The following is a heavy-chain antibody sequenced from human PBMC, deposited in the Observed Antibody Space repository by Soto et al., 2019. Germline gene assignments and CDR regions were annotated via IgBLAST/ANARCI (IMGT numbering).Heavy chain of an antibody. D-gene: IGHD1-26*01. Sequence: QVQLVQSGAEVKEPGSSVRVSCKASGGTFDNFIMNWVRQTPGQGLEWMGGIVPMLGTPTYAEKFKGRVKTSANGSTSTMYMEVTSLRSKDTAIYYCARNGTYSSCFSQYAGMDGWGQGTTVTASS. CDR2: IVPMLGTP. CDR1: GGTFDNFI. CDR3: ARNGTYSSCFSQYAGMDG. V-gene: IGHV1-69*01. J-gene: IGHJ6*02.